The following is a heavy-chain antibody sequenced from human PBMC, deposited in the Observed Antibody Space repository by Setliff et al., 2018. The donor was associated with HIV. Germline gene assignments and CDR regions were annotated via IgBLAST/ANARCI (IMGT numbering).Heavy chain of an antibody. CDR1: GFIFSSYA. CDR2: KSYDGNNK. Sequence: GGSLRLSCAASGFIFSSYAMHWVRQAPGKGLEWVAVKSYDGNNKYYADSVKGRFTISRDNSKNTLFLQMNSLRPEDTAVYYCARASGYSCNYWGQGTLVTVSS. D-gene: IGHD5-18*01. J-gene: IGHJ4*02. V-gene: IGHV3-30*01. CDR3: ARASGYSCNY.